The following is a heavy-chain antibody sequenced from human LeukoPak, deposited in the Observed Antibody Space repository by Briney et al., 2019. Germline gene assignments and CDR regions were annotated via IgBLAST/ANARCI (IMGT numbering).Heavy chain of an antibody. CDR3: ARGGGYNHFDY. V-gene: IGHV4-59*01. J-gene: IGHJ4*02. Sequence: SETLSLTCTVSGGSISSYYWSWIRQPPGKGLEWIGYIYYSGSTNYNPSLKSRVTISLDMSKNQFSLKLSSVTAADTALYYCARGGGYNHFDYWGQGTLVTVSS. CDR1: GGSISSYY. D-gene: IGHD5-24*01. CDR2: IYYSGST.